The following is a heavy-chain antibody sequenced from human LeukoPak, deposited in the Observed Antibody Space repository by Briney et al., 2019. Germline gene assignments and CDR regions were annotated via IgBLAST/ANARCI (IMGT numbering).Heavy chain of an antibody. CDR3: AKVIAMIVVGQGFDY. J-gene: IGHJ4*02. D-gene: IGHD3-22*01. CDR2: ISGSGGST. V-gene: IGHV3-23*01. CDR1: GFTFSSYA. Sequence: GGSLRLSCAASGFTFSSYAMSWVRQAPGKGLEWVSAISGSGGSTYYADSVKGRFTISRDNSKNTLYLQMNSLRAEDTAVYYCAKVIAMIVVGQGFDYWGQGTLVTVSS.